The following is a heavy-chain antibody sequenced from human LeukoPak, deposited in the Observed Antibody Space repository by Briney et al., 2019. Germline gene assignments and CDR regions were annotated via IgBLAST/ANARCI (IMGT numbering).Heavy chain of an antibody. V-gene: IGHV3-74*01. CDR2: ITPDATNT. CDR3: ARVAYSCGWYA. D-gene: IGHD6-19*01. J-gene: IGHJ4*02. Sequence: GGSLRLSCAASGFTFSNAWMCGLRHAPGKGLVWVSHITPDATNTNYADSVKGRFTISRDNAKNTLYLQMNSLRADDTALYYCARVAYSCGWYARGQGTLVTVSS. CDR1: GFTFSNAW.